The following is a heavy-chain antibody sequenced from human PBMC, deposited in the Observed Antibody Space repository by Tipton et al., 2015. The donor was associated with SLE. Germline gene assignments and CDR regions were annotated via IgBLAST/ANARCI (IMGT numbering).Heavy chain of an antibody. Sequence: QLVQSGAEVKKPGASVKVSCKASGYTFNSYGISWVRQAPGQGLEWMGRIIPIFGTANYAQKFQGRVTITADESTSTVYMELSSLRSEDTAVYYCARVGGSGPGYFDYWGQGTLVTVSS. CDR1: GYTFNSYG. CDR3: ARVGGSGPGYFDY. D-gene: IGHD2-15*01. J-gene: IGHJ4*02. CDR2: IIPIFGTA. V-gene: IGHV1-69*18.